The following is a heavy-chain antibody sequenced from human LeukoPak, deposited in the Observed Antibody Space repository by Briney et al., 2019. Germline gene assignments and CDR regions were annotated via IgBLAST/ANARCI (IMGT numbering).Heavy chain of an antibody. CDR3: AKNMGFTIFGVVTPRDWFDP. CDR1: GFTFSSYA. J-gene: IGHJ5*02. CDR2: ISGSGGST. Sequence: GGSLRLSCAASGFTFSSYAMSWVRQAPGKGLEWVSAISGSGGSTYYADSVKGRFTISRDNSKNTLYLQMNSLRAEDTAVYYCAKNMGFTIFGVVTPRDWFDPWGQGTLVTVSS. D-gene: IGHD3-3*01. V-gene: IGHV3-23*01.